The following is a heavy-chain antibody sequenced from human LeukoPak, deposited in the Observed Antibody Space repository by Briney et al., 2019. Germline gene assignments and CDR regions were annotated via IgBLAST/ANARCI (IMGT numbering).Heavy chain of an antibody. CDR2: IYTSGST. CDR1: GGSISSSSYY. D-gene: IGHD3-10*01. V-gene: IGHV4-39*07. CDR3: ARDKSRTYGSADAFDI. Sequence: SETLSLTCTVSGGSISSSSYYWGWIRQPPGKGLEWIGRIYTSGSTNYNPSLRSRVTMSVDTSKNQFSLKLSSVTAADTAVYYCARDKSRTYGSADAFDIWGQGTMVTVSS. J-gene: IGHJ3*02.